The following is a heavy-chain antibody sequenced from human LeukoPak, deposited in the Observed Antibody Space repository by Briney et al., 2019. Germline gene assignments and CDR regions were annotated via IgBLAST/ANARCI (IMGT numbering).Heavy chain of an antibody. CDR3: AILTGTFSD. Sequence: VGSLRLSCAASGFTFSSYTMSWVRQGPGKGLEWVSTIIGSGRSTYYADSVKGRFTISRDNSKNTLYLQMNSLRAEDTAVYNCAILTGTFSDWGQGTLVTVSS. CDR2: IIGSGRST. J-gene: IGHJ4*02. V-gene: IGHV3-23*01. D-gene: IGHD3-9*01. CDR1: GFTFSSYT.